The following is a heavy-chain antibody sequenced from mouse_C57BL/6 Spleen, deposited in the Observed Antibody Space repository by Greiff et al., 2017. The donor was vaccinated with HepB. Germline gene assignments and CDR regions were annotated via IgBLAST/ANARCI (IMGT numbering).Heavy chain of an antibody. J-gene: IGHJ1*03. CDR1: GYTFTDYE. V-gene: IGHV1-15*01. CDR3: TRWGYGSSYGYFDV. CDR2: IDPETGGT. D-gene: IGHD1-1*01. Sequence: VKLVESGAELVRPGASVTLSCKASGYTFTDYEMHWVKQTPVHGLEWIGAIDPETGGTAYNQKFKGKAILTADKSSSTAYMELRSLTSEDSAVYYCTRWGYGSSYGYFDVWGTGTTVTVSS.